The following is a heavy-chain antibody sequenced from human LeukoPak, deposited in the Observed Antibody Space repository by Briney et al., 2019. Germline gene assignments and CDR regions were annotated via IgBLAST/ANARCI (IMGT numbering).Heavy chain of an antibody. J-gene: IGHJ6*03. V-gene: IGHV3-30*02. D-gene: IGHD3/OR15-3a*01. CDR3: AKAGGTGYYDYYYYYMDV. CDR2: IRFDGSNK. CDR1: GFNFTSYG. Sequence: HGGSLRLSCAASGFNFTSYGMHWVRQAPGEGLEWVAYIRFDGSNKYYADSVQGRFTISRDNSKNTLYLQMNSLRAEDTAVYYCAKAGGTGYYDYYYYYMDVWGKGTTVTVSS.